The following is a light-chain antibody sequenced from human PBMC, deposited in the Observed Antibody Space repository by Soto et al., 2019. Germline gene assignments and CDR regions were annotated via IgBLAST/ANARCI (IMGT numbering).Light chain of an antibody. CDR2: DAS. V-gene: IGKV1-5*01. CDR1: QSVGSW. Sequence: DIKMTQSPSTLSASVGDRVTISGRASQSVGSWLAWYQQKPGKAPKFLIYDASTLESGVPSRFSGSGSGTEFTLTISSLQPDDFATYYCQQYDNYPLTFGGGTKVDIK. J-gene: IGKJ4*01. CDR3: QQYDNYPLT.